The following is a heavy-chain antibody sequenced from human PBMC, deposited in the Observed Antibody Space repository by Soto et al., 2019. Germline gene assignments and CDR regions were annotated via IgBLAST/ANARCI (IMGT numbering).Heavy chain of an antibody. CDR3: ARRSSGWYFDY. CDR1: GFTFSSYA. J-gene: IGHJ4*02. Sequence: EVQLLESGGGLVQPGGSLRLSCAASGFTFSSYAMNWVRQAPGKGLEWVSVISGSGGSTYYADSVKGRFTISRDNSKNPLYRKMNSLRAEDTAVYYCARRSSGWYFDYWGQGTLVTVSS. D-gene: IGHD6-19*01. V-gene: IGHV3-23*01. CDR2: ISGSGGST.